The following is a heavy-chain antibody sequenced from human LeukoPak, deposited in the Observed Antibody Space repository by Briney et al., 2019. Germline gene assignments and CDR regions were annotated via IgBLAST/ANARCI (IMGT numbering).Heavy chain of an antibody. CDR2: IYYSGST. D-gene: IGHD6-13*01. CDR1: GGSISSYY. V-gene: IGHV4-59*08. Sequence: PSETLSLTCTVSGGSISSYYWSWIRQPPGKGLEWIGYIYYSGSTNYNPSLKSRVTISVDTSKNQFPLKLSSVTAADTAVYYCARGGAAAGWMVFDPWGQGTLVTVSS. CDR3: ARGGAAAGWMVFDP. J-gene: IGHJ5*02.